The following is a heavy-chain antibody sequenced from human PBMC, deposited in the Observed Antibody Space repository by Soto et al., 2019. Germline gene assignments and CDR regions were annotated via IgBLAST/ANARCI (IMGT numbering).Heavy chain of an antibody. CDR1: GGTFSSYA. V-gene: IGHV1-69*13. D-gene: IGHD6-6*01. J-gene: IGHJ4*02. Sequence: GASVKVSCKASGGTFSSYAISWVRQAPGQGLEWMGGIIPIFGTANYAQKFQGRVTITADESTSTAYMELSSLRSEDTAVYYCARGRAARTVEFDYWGQGTLVTVSS. CDR2: IIPIFGTA. CDR3: ARGRAARTVEFDY.